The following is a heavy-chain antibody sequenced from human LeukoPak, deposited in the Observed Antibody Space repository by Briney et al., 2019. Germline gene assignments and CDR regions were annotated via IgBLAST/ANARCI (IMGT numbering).Heavy chain of an antibody. V-gene: IGHV1-46*01. Sequence: GASVKVSCKASGYTFTSYYMHWVRQAPGQGLEWMGIINPSGGSTSYAQKFQGRVTMTRDTSTSTVYMELSSLRSEDTAVYYCARDALAWELLPLYYYYGMDVWAKGPRSPSP. CDR1: GYTFTSYY. J-gene: IGHJ6*02. D-gene: IGHD1-26*01. CDR3: ARDALAWELLPLYYYYGMDV. CDR2: INPSGGST.